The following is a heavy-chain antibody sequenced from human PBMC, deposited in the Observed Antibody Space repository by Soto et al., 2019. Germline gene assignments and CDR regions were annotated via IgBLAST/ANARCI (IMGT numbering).Heavy chain of an antibody. J-gene: IGHJ6*02. V-gene: IGHV3-23*01. CDR2: ISGSGGGR. CDR3: AKGGGYDWTYGMDV. Sequence: PGGSLRLSCAASGLTFSSYAMSWVRQAPGKGLEWVSVISGSGGGRYYADFVKGRFTISRDNSKNTLYLQMNSLRAEDTAEYCCAKGGGYDWTYGMDVLGQGTTVTVSS. CDR1: GLTFSSYA. D-gene: IGHD5-12*01.